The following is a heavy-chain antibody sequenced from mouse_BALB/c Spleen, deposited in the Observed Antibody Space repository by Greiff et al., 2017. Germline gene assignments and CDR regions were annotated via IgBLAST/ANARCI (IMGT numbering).Heavy chain of an antibody. Sequence: QVQLQQSGAELVKPGASVKLSCKASGYTFTSYYMYWVKQRPGQGLEWIGEINPSNGGTNFNEKFKSKATLTVDKSSSTAYMQLSSLTSEDSAVYYCARYYGSPFDYWGQGTTLTVSS. V-gene: IGHV1S81*02. D-gene: IGHD1-1*01. CDR3: ARYYGSPFDY. CDR1: GYTFTSYY. CDR2: INPSNGGT. J-gene: IGHJ2*01.